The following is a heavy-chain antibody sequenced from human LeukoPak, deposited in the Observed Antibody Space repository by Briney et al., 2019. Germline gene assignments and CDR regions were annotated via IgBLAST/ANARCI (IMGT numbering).Heavy chain of an antibody. Sequence: GRSLRLSCAASGFSFSDSYMNSIRQAPGKWLEWVSYISDSGRTIYYADSVKGRFTISRDNAQNSLFLQMKSLTVEDTAVYYCARDGSGGGPSFEDWGQGALVTVSS. CDR1: GFSFSDSY. D-gene: IGHD3-16*01. V-gene: IGHV3-11*04. CDR2: ISDSGRTI. J-gene: IGHJ4*02. CDR3: ARDGSGGGPSFED.